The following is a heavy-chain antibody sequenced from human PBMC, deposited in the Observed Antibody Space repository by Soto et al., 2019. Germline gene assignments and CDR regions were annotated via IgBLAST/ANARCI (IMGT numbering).Heavy chain of an antibody. CDR1: GFTFSDYS. CDR2: ISSSSGTI. CDR3: ARAVGGPLSAVAGPFRSYYYYGMDV. D-gene: IGHD6-19*01. V-gene: IGHV3-48*01. Sequence: GGSLRLSCTASGFTFSDYSMNWVRHAPGKGLEWVSYISSSSGTIHYADSVKGRFTISRDNAKSTLFLHMNSLRAEDTAVYYCARAVGGPLSAVAGPFRSYYYYGMDVWGQGTTVTVSS. J-gene: IGHJ6*02.